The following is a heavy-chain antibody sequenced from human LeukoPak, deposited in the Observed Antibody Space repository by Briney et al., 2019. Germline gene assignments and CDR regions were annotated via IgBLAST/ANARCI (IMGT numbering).Heavy chain of an antibody. V-gene: IGHV4-59*12. CDR2: IYYSGST. CDR3: ARPLTIFWTAFDI. CDR1: GGSISSYY. Sequence: PSETLSLTCTVSGGSISSYYWSWIRQPPGKGLEWIGYIYYSGSTNYNPSLKSRVTISVDTSKNQFSLKLSSVTAADTAVYYCARPLTIFWTAFDIWGQGTMVTVSS. D-gene: IGHD3-9*01. J-gene: IGHJ3*02.